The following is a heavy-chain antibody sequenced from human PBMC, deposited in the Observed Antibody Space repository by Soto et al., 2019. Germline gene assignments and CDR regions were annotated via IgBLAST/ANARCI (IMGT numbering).Heavy chain of an antibody. J-gene: IGHJ6*02. V-gene: IGHV1-46*01. D-gene: IGHD6-6*01. CDR1: RYIFTSFH. CDR2: INPSSGGA. CDR3: ARDLNRAALYGMDV. Sequence: GASVKVSCKASRYIFTSFHMHWVRQAPGQGLEWVGVINPSSGGATYAQKLQGRVTMTTDTSTSTAYMELRSLRSDDTAVYYCARDLNRAALYGMDVWGQGTTVTVSS.